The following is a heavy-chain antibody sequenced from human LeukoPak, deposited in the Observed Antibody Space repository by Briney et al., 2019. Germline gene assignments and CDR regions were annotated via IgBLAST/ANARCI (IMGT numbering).Heavy chain of an antibody. CDR3: ARDPPRIAVAVGPFDY. Sequence: ASVKVSCKASGYTFTGYYMRWVRQAPGQGLEWMGWINPNSGGTNYAQKFQGRVTMTRDTSISTAYMELSRLRSDDTAVYYCARDPPRIAVAVGPFDYWGQGTLVTVSS. CDR1: GYTFTGYY. D-gene: IGHD6-19*01. J-gene: IGHJ4*02. V-gene: IGHV1-2*02. CDR2: INPNSGGT.